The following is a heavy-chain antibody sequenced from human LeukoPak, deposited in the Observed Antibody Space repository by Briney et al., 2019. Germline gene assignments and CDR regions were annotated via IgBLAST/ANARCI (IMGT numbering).Heavy chain of an antibody. D-gene: IGHD2-21*01. V-gene: IGHV1-69*01. Sequence: SVKVSCKASGGTFSSYAISWVRQAPGQGLEWMGGIIPIFGTANYAQEFQGRVTITADESTSTAYMELSSLRSEDTAVYYRARRSLFEGGYYFDYWGQGTLVTVSS. CDR1: GGTFSSYA. CDR3: ARRSLFEGGYYFDY. J-gene: IGHJ4*02. CDR2: IIPIFGTA.